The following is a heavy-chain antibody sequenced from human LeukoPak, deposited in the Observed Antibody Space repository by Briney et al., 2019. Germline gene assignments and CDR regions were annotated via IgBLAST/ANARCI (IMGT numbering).Heavy chain of an antibody. CDR2: LDPEDGET. V-gene: IGHV1-24*01. D-gene: IGHD6-13*01. CDR1: GYTLTEFS. Sequence: ASVTVSCKLSGYTLTEFSIHWVRQAHGKGLEWMGGLDPEDGETILSQRFQDRVTMTADTSASTAYMEMSRLTSEDTAVYFCVRGRTGSIATAGLYWGRGTLVTVSS. J-gene: IGHJ4*02. CDR3: VRGRTGSIATAGLY.